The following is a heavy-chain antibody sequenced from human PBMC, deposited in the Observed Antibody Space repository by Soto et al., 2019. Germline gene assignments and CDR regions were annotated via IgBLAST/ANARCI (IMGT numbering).Heavy chain of an antibody. CDR2: ISGSGGST. J-gene: IGHJ6*02. D-gene: IGHD1-26*01. V-gene: IGHV3-23*01. Sequence: PGGSLRLSCAASGFTFSSYAMSWVRQAPGKGLEWVSAISGSGGSTYYADSVKGRFTISRDNSKNTLYLQMNSPRAEDTAVYYCAKAPASYSVDGMDVWGQGTTVTVSS. CDR3: AKAPASYSVDGMDV. CDR1: GFTFSSYA.